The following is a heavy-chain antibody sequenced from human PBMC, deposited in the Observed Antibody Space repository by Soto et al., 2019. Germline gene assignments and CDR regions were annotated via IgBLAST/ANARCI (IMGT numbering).Heavy chain of an antibody. CDR3: AKVTGADAFDV. Sequence: QVQLVESGGGVVQPGRSLRLSCAASGFTFSNYGMHWVRQAPGKGLEWVAVISYDGRNKYYADSVKGRFTISRDNSKNTLYLQMSSLRAEDTAVCYCAKVTGADAFDVWGRGTMVTVSS. V-gene: IGHV3-30*18. D-gene: IGHD1-20*01. J-gene: IGHJ3*01. CDR1: GFTFSNYG. CDR2: ISYDGRNK.